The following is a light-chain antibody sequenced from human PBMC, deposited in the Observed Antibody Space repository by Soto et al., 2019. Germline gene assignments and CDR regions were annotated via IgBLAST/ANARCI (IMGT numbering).Light chain of an antibody. Sequence: QSVLAQPASVSGSPGQSITISCTGTSSYVGGYNYVSWYQQHPGKAPKLMIYEVSNRPSGVSNRFSGSKSGNTASLTISGLHAADEADYHCSSHAGGNYYVSGTGTKGSDL. V-gene: IGLV2-14*01. CDR2: EVS. J-gene: IGLJ1*01. CDR3: SSHAGGNYYV. CDR1: SSYVGGYNY.